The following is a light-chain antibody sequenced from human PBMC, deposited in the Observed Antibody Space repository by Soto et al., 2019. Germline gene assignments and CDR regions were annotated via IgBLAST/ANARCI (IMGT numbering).Light chain of an antibody. CDR1: SNDIGAFDY. J-gene: IGLJ1*01. V-gene: IGLV2-14*01. CDR3: SAYTVSRTYV. CDR2: GVR. Sequence: QSALTQPTSVSGSPGQSITISCTGNSNDIGAFDYVSWYQQHPGKAPRLLIHGVRNRPSGISSRFSGSKSGNTASLTISGLQGEDEADYYCSAYTVSRTYVFGTGTKVTVL.